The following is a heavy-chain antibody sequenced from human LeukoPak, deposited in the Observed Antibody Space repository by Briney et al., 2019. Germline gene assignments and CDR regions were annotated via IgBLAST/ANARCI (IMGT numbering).Heavy chain of an antibody. CDR1: GFTFSDYY. CDR3: ARESGIAALGVYGMDV. Sequence: GGSLRLSCAASGFTFSDYYMSWIRQAPGKGLEWVSYISSSGSTIYYADSVKGRFTISRDNAKNSLYLQMNSLRAEDTAVYYCARESGIAALGVYGMDVWGQGTTVTVSS. V-gene: IGHV3-11*01. J-gene: IGHJ6*02. CDR2: ISSSGSTI. D-gene: IGHD6-25*01.